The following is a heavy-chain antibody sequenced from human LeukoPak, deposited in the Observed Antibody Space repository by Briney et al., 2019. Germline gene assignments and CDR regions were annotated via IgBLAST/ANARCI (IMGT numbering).Heavy chain of an antibody. CDR1: GFSFRSFE. V-gene: IGHV3-48*03. CDR2: ISSASGTI. Sequence: GGSLRLSCVASGFSFRSFEMNWVRQAPGKGLECIAYISSASGTIFDADSVKCRFTICRDNSNNPQYLQINSLIAKDTAIYYCARSTELSGPYFYYGMDVWGQGTTVTVS. J-gene: IGHJ6*02. CDR3: ARSTELSGPYFYYGMDV. D-gene: IGHD1-26*01.